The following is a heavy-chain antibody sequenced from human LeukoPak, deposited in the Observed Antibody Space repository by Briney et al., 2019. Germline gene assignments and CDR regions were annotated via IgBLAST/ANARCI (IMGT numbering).Heavy chain of an antibody. CDR2: IYTSGST. CDR3: ARSCSSTSCYTGAYYYCMDV. J-gene: IGHJ6*03. D-gene: IGHD2-2*02. CDR1: GGSISSGSYY. Sequence: SQTLSLTCTVSGGSISSGSYYWSWIRQPAGKGLEWIGRIYTSGSTNYNPSLKSRVTISVDTSKNQFSLKLSSVTAADTAVYYCARSCSSTSCYTGAYYYCMDVWGKGTTVTVSS. V-gene: IGHV4-61*02.